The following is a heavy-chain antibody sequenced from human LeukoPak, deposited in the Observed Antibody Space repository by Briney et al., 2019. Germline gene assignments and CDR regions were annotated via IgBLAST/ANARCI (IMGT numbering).Heavy chain of an antibody. CDR2: IIPILGIA. D-gene: IGHD3-10*01. V-gene: IGHV1-69*04. J-gene: IGHJ4*02. CDR1: GGTFSSYA. CDR3: AGGWFGELSYNDY. Sequence: SVKVSCKASGGTFSSYAISWVRQAPGQGLEWMGRIIPILGIANYAQKFQGRVTITADKSTSTAYMELSSLRSEDTAVYYCAGGWFGELSYNDYWGQGTLVTVSS.